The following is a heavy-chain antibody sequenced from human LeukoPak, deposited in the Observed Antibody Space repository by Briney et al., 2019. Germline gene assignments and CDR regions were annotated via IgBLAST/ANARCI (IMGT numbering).Heavy chain of an antibody. CDR3: AKVTYGSGTYGAFDS. D-gene: IGHD3-10*01. CDR2: ISSSGSTI. V-gene: IGHV3-48*03. Sequence: GGSLRLSCAASGFTFSSYEMNWVRQAPGKGLEWVSYISSSGSTIYYADSVKGRFTISRDNAKNSLYLQMNSLRAEDTAVYYCAKVTYGSGTYGAFDSWGQGTLVTVSS. CDR1: GFTFSSYE. J-gene: IGHJ4*02.